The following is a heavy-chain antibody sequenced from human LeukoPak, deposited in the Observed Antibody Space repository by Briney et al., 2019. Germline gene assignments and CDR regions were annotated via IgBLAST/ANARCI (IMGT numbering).Heavy chain of an antibody. CDR1: GFTFSSFA. CDR2: ISGSGGST. CDR3: AKDFSVGVTMIRGPFDP. Sequence: GGSLRLSCSASGFTFSSFAMSWVRQAPGKGLEWVSGISGSGGSTYYADSMKGRFTISRDNSKNTLYLQINSLRAEDTAVYYCAKDFSVGVTMIRGPFDPWGQGTLVTASS. J-gene: IGHJ5*02. V-gene: IGHV3-23*01. D-gene: IGHD3-10*01.